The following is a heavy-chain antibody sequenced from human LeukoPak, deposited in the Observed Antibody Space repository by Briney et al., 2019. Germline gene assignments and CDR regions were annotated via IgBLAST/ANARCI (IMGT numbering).Heavy chain of an antibody. Sequence: PSETLSLTCTVSGGSISSGDYYWSWIRQPPGKGLEWIGYIYCSGSTYYNPSLKSRVTISVDTSKNQFSLKLSSVTAADTAVYYCAREGWLQFKNWYFDLWGRGTLVTVSS. J-gene: IGHJ2*01. CDR1: GGSISSGDYY. V-gene: IGHV4-30-4*01. CDR3: AREGWLQFKNWYFDL. D-gene: IGHD5-24*01. CDR2: IYCSGST.